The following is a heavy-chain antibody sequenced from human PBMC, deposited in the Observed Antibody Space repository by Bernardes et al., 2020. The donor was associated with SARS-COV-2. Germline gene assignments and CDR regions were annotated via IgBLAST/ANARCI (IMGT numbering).Heavy chain of an antibody. J-gene: IGHJ4*02. CDR2: IYWDDDK. Sequence: SGPTLGKPTQTLTLTCTFSGFSLSTSGVGVGWIRQPPGKALEWLALIYWDDDKRYSPSLKSRLTITKDTSKNQVVLTMTNMDPVDTATYYCAHRLEGWQGPYFDYWGQGTLVTVSS. V-gene: IGHV2-5*02. CDR1: GFSLSTSGVG. CDR3: AHRLEGWQGPYFDY. D-gene: IGHD2-15*01.